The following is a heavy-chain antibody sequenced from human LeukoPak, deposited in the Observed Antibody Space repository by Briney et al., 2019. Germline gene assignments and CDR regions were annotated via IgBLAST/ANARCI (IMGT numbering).Heavy chain of an antibody. V-gene: IGHV1-18*01. J-gene: IGHJ5*02. CDR2: ISAYNGNT. Sequence: VLVKVSCKASGYTFTTYGINWVRQAPGQGLEWMGWISAYNGNTKYAQNLQGRVTLTTDTSASTAYMELRSLRSDDTAVYYCARDLIAARPGWFDPWGQGTLVIVSS. CDR3: ARDLIAARPGWFDP. D-gene: IGHD6-6*01. CDR1: GYTFTTYG.